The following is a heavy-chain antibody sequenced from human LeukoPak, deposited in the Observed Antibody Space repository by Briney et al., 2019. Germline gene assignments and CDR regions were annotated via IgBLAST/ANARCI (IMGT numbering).Heavy chain of an antibody. CDR3: ARDVGQWLLD. Sequence: PGGSLRLSCAASGFTFSSYSMNWVRQAPGKGLEWVSYISSSSSTIYYADSVKGRFIISRDNSKNTVSLDMNDLRAEDTALYYCARDVGQWLLDWGLGTLVTVSS. V-gene: IGHV3-48*01. CDR2: ISSSSSTI. J-gene: IGHJ4*02. D-gene: IGHD5-12*01. CDR1: GFTFSSYS.